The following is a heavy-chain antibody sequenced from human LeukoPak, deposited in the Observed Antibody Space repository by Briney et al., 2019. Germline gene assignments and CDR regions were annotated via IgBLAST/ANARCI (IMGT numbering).Heavy chain of an antibody. CDR2: INHSGST. CDR3: ARRLDGSGWYDDC. J-gene: IGHJ4*02. Sequence: SETLSLTCAVYGGSFSGYYWSWIRQPPGKGLEWIGEINHSGSTNYNPSLKSRVTISVDTSKNQFSLKLSSVTAADTAVYYCARRLDGSGWYDDCWGQGTLITVSS. CDR1: GGSFSGYY. V-gene: IGHV4-34*01. D-gene: IGHD6-19*01.